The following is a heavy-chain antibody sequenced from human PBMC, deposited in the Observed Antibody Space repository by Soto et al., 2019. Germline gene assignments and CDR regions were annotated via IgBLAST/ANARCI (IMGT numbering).Heavy chain of an antibody. CDR1: GDSVSSNSGA. Sequence: QTLSLTCAISGDSVSSNSGAWIWIRQSPSRGLEWLGRTYYRSKWYNDYAISVKSRITINPDTSKNQFSLQLNSVTPEDTAVYYCAREWVTMVRGVIYSYYGMDVWGQGTTVTVSS. CDR2: TYYRSKWYN. V-gene: IGHV6-1*01. J-gene: IGHJ6*02. CDR3: AREWVTMVRGVIYSYYGMDV. D-gene: IGHD3-10*01.